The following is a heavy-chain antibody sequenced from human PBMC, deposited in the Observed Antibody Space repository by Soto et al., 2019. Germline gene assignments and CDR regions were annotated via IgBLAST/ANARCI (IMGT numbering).Heavy chain of an antibody. J-gene: IGHJ4*02. V-gene: IGHV2-5*02. D-gene: IGHD5-12*01. Sequence: QITLKESGPTLVKPTQTLTLTCTFSGFSLSTSGVGVGWIRQPPGKALEWLALIYWDDDKRDSPSLKSRLTITKAPSKNQVVLTMTNMDPVDTATYYCAHKGDGYRGFKYWGQGTLVTVSS. CDR2: IYWDDDK. CDR1: GFSLSTSGVG. CDR3: AHKGDGYRGFKY.